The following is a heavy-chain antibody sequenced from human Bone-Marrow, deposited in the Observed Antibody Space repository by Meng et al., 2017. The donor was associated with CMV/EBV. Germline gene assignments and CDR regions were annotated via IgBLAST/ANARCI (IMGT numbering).Heavy chain of an antibody. CDR3: AREINWNYQY. CDR1: RYSFSGYY. Sequence: GSCNPSRYSFSGYYTHWVRQSPGQVLEWMGWINPNSGGTNDAHKFQGRVTMTRDTSISTAYMELSRLRSYDTAVYYCAREINWNYQYWGQGTLVTVSS. V-gene: IGHV1-2*07. D-gene: IGHD1-7*01. CDR2: INPNSGGT. J-gene: IGHJ4*02.